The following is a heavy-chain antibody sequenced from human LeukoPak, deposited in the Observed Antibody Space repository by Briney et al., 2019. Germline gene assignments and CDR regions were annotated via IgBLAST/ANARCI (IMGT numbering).Heavy chain of an antibody. D-gene: IGHD2-2*01. J-gene: IGHJ6*03. CDR2: IKEDANEE. V-gene: IGHV3-7*01. CDR3: ARAGYCTSDSCYSPNFYYMDV. Sequence: GGSLRLSCAASGFTFRSYRMSWIRQAPGKGLEWVANIKEDANEEYYVDSVRGRFIISRDNAKNSLFLQMYSLRADDTAVYYCARAGYCTSDSCYSPNFYYMDVWGKGTTVAVSS. CDR1: GFTFRSYR.